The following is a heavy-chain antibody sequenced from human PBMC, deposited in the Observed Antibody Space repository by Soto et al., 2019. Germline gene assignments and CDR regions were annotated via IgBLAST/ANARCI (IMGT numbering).Heavy chain of an antibody. V-gene: IGHV4-59*01. CDR2: IYYSGST. CDR1: GGSISSYY. D-gene: IGHD2-15*01. Sequence: SETLSLTCTVSGGSISSYYWSWIRQPPGKGLEWIGYIYYSGSTNYNPSLKSRVTISVDTSKNQFSLKLSSVTAADTAVYYCARGPYCSGGSCYWFDPWGQGTLVTVSS. CDR3: ARGPYCSGGSCYWFDP. J-gene: IGHJ5*02.